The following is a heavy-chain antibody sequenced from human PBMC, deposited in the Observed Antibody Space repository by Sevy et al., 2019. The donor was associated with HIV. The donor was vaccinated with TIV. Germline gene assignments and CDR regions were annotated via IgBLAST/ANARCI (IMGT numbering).Heavy chain of an antibody. CDR2: INPSGGST. CDR1: GYTFTNYY. J-gene: IGHJ3*02. D-gene: IGHD6-13*01. CDR3: ARDHTVIGSNWYGAFDI. V-gene: IGHV1-46*01. Sequence: ASVKVSCKASGYTFTNYYMHWVRQAPGQALEWMGIINPSGGSTSYAQKFQGRLTMTRDTSTSTVYMELSSLRSEDTAVYYCARDHTVIGSNWYGAFDIWGQGTMVTVSS.